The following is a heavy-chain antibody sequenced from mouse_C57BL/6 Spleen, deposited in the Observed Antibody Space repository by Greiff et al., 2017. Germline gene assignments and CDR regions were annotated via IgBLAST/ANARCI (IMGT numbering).Heavy chain of an antibody. Sequence: QVQLQQSGAELVRPGTSVKVSCKASGYAFTNYLIEWVKQRPGQGLEWIGVINPGSGGTNYNEKFKGKATLTADKSSSTAYMQLSSLTSEDSAVYYCARASTTVVATTPFAYWGQGTLVTVSA. CDR1: GYAFTNYL. CDR3: ARASTTVVATTPFAY. CDR2: INPGSGGT. D-gene: IGHD1-1*01. J-gene: IGHJ3*01. V-gene: IGHV1-54*01.